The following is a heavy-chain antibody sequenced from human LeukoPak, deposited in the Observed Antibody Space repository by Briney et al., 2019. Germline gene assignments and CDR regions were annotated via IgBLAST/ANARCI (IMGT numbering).Heavy chain of an antibody. Sequence: PGGSLRLSCAASGFTFTSYSMNWVRQAPGKGLEWVSSISTSGTYIYYADSVKDRFTISRDNAKNSLDLQMDSLRAEDTAVYYCARGRDGYNGDYWGQGTLVTVSS. V-gene: IGHV3-21*01. D-gene: IGHD5-24*01. CDR3: ARGRDGYNGDY. CDR2: ISTSGTYI. CDR1: GFTFTSYS. J-gene: IGHJ4*02.